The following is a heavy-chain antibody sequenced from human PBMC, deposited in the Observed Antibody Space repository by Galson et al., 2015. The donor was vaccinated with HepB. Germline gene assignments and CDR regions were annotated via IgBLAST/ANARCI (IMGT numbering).Heavy chain of an antibody. CDR1: GFTFGDYA. CDR2: IRSKAYGGTT. J-gene: IGHJ4*02. V-gene: IGHV3-49*03. Sequence: SLRLSCAASGFTFGDYAMSWFRQAPGKGLEWVGFIRSKAYGGTTEYAASVKGRFTISRDDSKSIAYLQMNSLKTEDTAVYYCTRVPGIAAAGLDYWGQGTLVTVSS. CDR3: TRVPGIAAAGLDY. D-gene: IGHD6-13*01.